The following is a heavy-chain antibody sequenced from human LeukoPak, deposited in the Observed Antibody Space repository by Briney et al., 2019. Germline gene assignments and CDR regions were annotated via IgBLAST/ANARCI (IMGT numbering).Heavy chain of an antibody. CDR3: AGIPPGGYNSGFFGMDV. V-gene: IGHV2-70*01. Sequence: SGPTLVNPTQTLTLTCTFSGFSLSTSGMCVSWIRQPPGKALEWLALIDWDDDKYYSTSLKTRLTISKDTSKNQVVLTMTNMDPVNTAPYSWAGIPPGGYNSGFFGMDVGGQGTTVTVSS. CDR1: GFSLSTSGMC. D-gene: IGHD5-24*01. J-gene: IGHJ6*02. CDR2: IDWDDDK.